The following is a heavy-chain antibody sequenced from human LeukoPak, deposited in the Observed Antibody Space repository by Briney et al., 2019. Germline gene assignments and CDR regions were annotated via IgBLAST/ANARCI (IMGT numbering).Heavy chain of an antibody. V-gene: IGHV3-23*01. CDR2: ISASGGTT. CDR3: AKGITIFGVVDT. J-gene: IGHJ5*02. Sequence: RGGSPRLSCAASGFTFSSYAMNWVRQAPGKGLEWGLIISASGGTTYYADSVKGRFTVSRDNSKKTLYLQMNSLRAEDTAVYYCAKGITIFGVVDTWGQGTLVTVSS. D-gene: IGHD3-3*01. CDR1: GFTFSSYA.